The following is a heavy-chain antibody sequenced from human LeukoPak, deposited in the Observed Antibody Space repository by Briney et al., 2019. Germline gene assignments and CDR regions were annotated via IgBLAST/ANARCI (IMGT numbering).Heavy chain of an antibody. V-gene: IGHV6-1*01. CDR3: ARDTPLFWSGYSFDY. CDR2: TYYKSKWYY. J-gene: IGHJ4*02. CDR1: GDSVSSSGAS. D-gene: IGHD3-3*01. Sequence: SQTLSLTCAISGDSVSSSGASWNWIRQSPSRGLEWLGRTYYKSKWYYDYAESVKSRITINPDTSKNQFSLQLNSVTPEDTAAYYCARDTPLFWSGYSFDYWGQGTLVTVSS.